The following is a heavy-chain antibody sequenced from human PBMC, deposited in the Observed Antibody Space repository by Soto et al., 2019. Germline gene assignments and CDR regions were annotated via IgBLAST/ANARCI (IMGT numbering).Heavy chain of an antibody. CDR2: ILNDGSNR. V-gene: IGHV3-33*01. D-gene: IGHD3-10*01. CDR1: GFTFSNDG. CDR3: ARDDEYSGNGMDV. J-gene: IGHJ6*02. Sequence: QVQLVESGGGVVQPGRSLRLSCAASGFTFSNDGMHRVRQAPGKGLEWVAVILNDGSNRYHADSVKDRFTISRDNSKNMLYLQMNSLRAEDTAVYYCARDDEYSGNGMDVWGQGTTVTVS.